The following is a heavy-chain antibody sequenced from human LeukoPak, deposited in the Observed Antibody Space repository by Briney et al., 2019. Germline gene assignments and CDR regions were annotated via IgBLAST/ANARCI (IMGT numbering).Heavy chain of an antibody. CDR3: ARRRRGYSYGTDYYYYMDV. D-gene: IGHD5-18*01. CDR2: INWNGGST. V-gene: IGHV3-20*04. CDR1: GFTFDDYG. J-gene: IGHJ6*03. Sequence: GGSLRLSCAASGFTFDDYGMSWVRQAPGKGLEWVSGINWNGGSTGYADSVKGRFTISRDNAKISLYLQMNSLRAEDTALYYCARRRRGYSYGTDYYYYMDVWGKGTTVTVSS.